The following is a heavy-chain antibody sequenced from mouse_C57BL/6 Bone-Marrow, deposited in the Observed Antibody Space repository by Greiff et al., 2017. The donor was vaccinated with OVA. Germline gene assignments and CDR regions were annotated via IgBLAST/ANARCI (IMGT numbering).Heavy chain of an antibody. CDR3: ARSGGFYWYFDV. Sequence: QVQLKESGPELVKPGASVKISCKASGYAFSSSWMNWVKQRPGKGLEWIGRIYPGDGDTNYNGKFKGKATLTADKSSSTAYMQLSSLTSEDSAVYVCARSGGFYWYFDVWGTGTTVTVSS. CDR1: GYAFSSSW. V-gene: IGHV1-82*01. D-gene: IGHD1-1*02. J-gene: IGHJ1*03. CDR2: IYPGDGDT.